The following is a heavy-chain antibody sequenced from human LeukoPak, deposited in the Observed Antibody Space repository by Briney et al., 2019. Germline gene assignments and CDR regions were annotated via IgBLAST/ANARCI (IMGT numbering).Heavy chain of an antibody. CDR1: GFTFSSYW. CDR3: ARRTGYYYYMNV. Sequence: GGSLRLSCAASGFTFSSYWMHWVRQAPGKGLVWVSRINTDGSTTTYADSVKGRFTISRDNSKNTVYLQMGSLRVEDMAVYYCARRTGYYYYMNVWGKGTTVTVSS. V-gene: IGHV3-74*01. J-gene: IGHJ6*03. CDR2: INTDGSTT.